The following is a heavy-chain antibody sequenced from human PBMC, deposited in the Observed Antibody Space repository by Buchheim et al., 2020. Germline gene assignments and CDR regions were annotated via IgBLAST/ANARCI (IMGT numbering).Heavy chain of an antibody. CDR1: GGTFSSYT. J-gene: IGHJ6*02. Sequence: QVQLVQSGAEVKKPGSSVKVSCKASGGTFSSYTISWVRQAPGQGLEWMGRIIPILGIANYAQKFQGRVTITADKSTSTAYMELSSLRSEDTAVYYCARLVGARRYSGYDTYYYGMDVWGQGTT. V-gene: IGHV1-69*02. CDR3: ARLVGARRYSGYDTYYYGMDV. D-gene: IGHD5-12*01. CDR2: IIPILGIA.